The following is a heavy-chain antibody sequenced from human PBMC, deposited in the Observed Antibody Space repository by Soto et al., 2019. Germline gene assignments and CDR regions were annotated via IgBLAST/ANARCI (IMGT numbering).Heavy chain of an antibody. CDR3: ARDRPTMVRGVISWSPGFNYYYYGMDV. CDR1: GYTFTSYG. Sequence: ASVKVSCKASGYTFTSYGISWVRQAPGQGLEWMGWISAYNGNTNYAQKLQGRVTMTTDTSTSTAYMELRSLRSDDTAVYYCARDRPTMVRGVISWSPGFNYYYYGMDVWGQGTTVTVSS. V-gene: IGHV1-18*01. J-gene: IGHJ6*02. D-gene: IGHD3-10*01. CDR2: ISAYNGNT.